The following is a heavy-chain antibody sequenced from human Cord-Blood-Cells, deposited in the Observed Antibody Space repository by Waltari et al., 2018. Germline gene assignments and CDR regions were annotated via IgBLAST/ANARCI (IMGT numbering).Heavy chain of an antibody. Sequence: QLQLQESGPGLVKPSETLSLTCTVSGGSISSSSYYWGWIRQPPGKGLEWIGSIYYSGRPSSNPSARGPVTISVDTPKNQVSLKLSSVTAADTAVYYCATHIVVVTASPNWFDPWGQGTLVTVSS. J-gene: IGHJ5*02. CDR1: GGSISSSSYY. CDR3: ATHIVVVTASPNWFDP. CDR2: IYYSGRP. D-gene: IGHD2-21*02. V-gene: IGHV4-39*07.